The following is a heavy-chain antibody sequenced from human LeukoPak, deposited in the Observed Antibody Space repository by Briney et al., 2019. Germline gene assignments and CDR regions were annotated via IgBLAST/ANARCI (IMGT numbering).Heavy chain of an antibody. Sequence: PSETLSLTCAVYGGSFSGYYWSWIRQPPGKGLEWIGEINHSGSTNYNPSLKSRVTISVDTSKNQFSLKLSSVTAADTAVYYCAVERYYYGSGLSVYWGQGTPVTVSS. D-gene: IGHD3-10*01. J-gene: IGHJ4*02. CDR2: INHSGST. V-gene: IGHV4-34*01. CDR1: GGSFSGYY. CDR3: AVERYYYGSGLSVY.